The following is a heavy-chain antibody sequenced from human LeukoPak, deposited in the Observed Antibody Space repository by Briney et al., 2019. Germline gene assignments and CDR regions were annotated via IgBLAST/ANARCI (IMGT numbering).Heavy chain of an antibody. CDR2: IRYDGSNK. CDR3: VRGVPVTPGIDY. J-gene: IGHJ4*02. CDR1: GFTFSTYG. V-gene: IGHV3-30*02. D-gene: IGHD2-2*01. Sequence: GGSLRLSCAASGFTFSTYGMHWVRQAPGKGLEWVAFIRYDGSNKYYADSVKGRFTISRDNSKNTVYLQMNSLRAEDTAVYYCVRGVPVTPGIDYWGQGTLVTVSS.